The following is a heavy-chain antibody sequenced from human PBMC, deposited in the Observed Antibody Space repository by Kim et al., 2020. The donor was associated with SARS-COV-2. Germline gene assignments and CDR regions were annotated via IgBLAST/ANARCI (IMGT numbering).Heavy chain of an antibody. V-gene: IGHV4-59*08. CDR1: GGSISSYY. J-gene: IGHJ5*02. CDR2: IYYSGST. D-gene: IGHD2-15*01. CDR3: ASSGLWICSGGSCQPNWFDP. Sequence: SETLSLTCTVSGGSISSYYWSWIRQPPGKGLEWIGYIYYSGSTNYNPSLKSRVTISVDTSKNQFSLKLSSVTAADTAVYYCASSGLWICSGGSCQPNWFDPWGQGTLVTVSS.